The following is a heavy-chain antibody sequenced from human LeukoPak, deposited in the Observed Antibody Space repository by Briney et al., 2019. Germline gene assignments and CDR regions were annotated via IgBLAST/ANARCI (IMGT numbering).Heavy chain of an antibody. CDR2: ISSSSSYI. CDR1: GFTFSSYS. CDR3: ARQTGSGLFILP. J-gene: IGHJ4*02. V-gene: IGHV3-21*01. Sequence: GGSLRLSCAASGFTFSSYSMNWVRQAPGKGLEWVSSISSSSSYIYYADSVKGRFTISRDNAKNSLYLQMNSLRAEDTAVYYCARQTGSGLFILPGGQGTLVTVSS. D-gene: IGHD3/OR15-3a*01.